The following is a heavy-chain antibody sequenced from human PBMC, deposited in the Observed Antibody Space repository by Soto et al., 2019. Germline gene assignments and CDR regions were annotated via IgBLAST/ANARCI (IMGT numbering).Heavy chain of an antibody. CDR3: VKPPVITSSYYYYDMDV. Sequence: GSLRLSCAASGFTFGTYPMSWVRHAPGKGLEWVSGISGSGISTYYTDSVKGRFTISRDNSKNTVFLQMNSLRDEDTAVYYCVKPPVITSSYYYYDMDVWGQGNTVSV. CDR1: GFTFGTYP. D-gene: IGHD4-4*01. CDR2: ISGSGIST. J-gene: IGHJ6*02. V-gene: IGHV3-23*01.